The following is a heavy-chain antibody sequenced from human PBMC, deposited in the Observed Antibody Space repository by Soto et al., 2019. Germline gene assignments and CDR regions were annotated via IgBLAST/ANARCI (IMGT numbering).Heavy chain of an antibody. D-gene: IGHD3-22*01. J-gene: IGHJ4*02. CDR3: ARSGTGVYDRSGYFDY. V-gene: IGHV4-31*03. Sequence: SETLSLTCTVSGGSISSGGYYWSWIRQHPGKGLEWIGYIYYSGSTYYNPSLKSRVTISVDTSKNQFSLKLSSVTAADTAVYYCARSGTGVYDRSGYFDYWGQGTLVTVSS. CDR2: IYYSGST. CDR1: GGSISSGGYY.